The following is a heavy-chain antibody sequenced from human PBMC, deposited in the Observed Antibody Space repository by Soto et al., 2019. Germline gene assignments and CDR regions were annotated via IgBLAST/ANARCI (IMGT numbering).Heavy chain of an antibody. V-gene: IGHV4-59*08. CDR2: IYYSGST. CDR1: GGSISSYY. D-gene: IGHD6-19*01. Sequence: SETLSLTCTVSGGSISSYYWSWIRQPPGKGLEWIGYIYYSGSTSYNPSLKSRVTISVDTSKNQFSLKLSSVTAADTAVYYCARLWGSGYNWFDPWGQGTLVTVSS. J-gene: IGHJ5*02. CDR3: ARLWGSGYNWFDP.